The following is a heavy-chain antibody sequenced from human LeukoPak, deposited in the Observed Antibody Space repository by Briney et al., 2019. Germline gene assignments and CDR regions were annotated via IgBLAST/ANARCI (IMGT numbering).Heavy chain of an antibody. V-gene: IGHV4-59*12. CDR1: GGSISSYY. D-gene: IGHD2-15*01. CDR3: ARVLVTDAFDI. Sequence: SETLSLTCTVSGGSISSYYWSWIRQPPGKGLEWIGYIYYSGSTNYNPSLKSRVTMSVDTSKNQFSLKLSSVTAADTAVYYCARVLVTDAFDIWGQGTMVTVSS. J-gene: IGHJ3*02. CDR2: IYYSGST.